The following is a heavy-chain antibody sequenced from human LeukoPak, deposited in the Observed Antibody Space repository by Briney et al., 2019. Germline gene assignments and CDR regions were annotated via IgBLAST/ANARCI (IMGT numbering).Heavy chain of an antibody. CDR2: INHSGST. CDR1: GGSFSGYC. CDR3: ATGLVDVVAGGY. V-gene: IGHV4-34*01. J-gene: IGHJ4*02. Sequence: SETLSLTCAVYGGSFSGYCWSWIRQPPGKGLEWIGEINHSGSTNYNPSLKSRVTISVDTSKNQFSLKLSSVTAADTAVYYCATGLVDVVAGGYWGQGTLVTVSS. D-gene: IGHD5-12*01.